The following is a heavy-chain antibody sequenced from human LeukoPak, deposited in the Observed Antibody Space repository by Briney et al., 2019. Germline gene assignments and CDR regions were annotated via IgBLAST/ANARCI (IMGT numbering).Heavy chain of an antibody. CDR2: IYTSGST. V-gene: IGHV4-4*07. CDR3: VGTDYYGSGSYGGEGDY. Sequence: SETLSLTCTVSGGSISSYYWSWIRQPAGKGLEWIGRIYTSGSTNYNPSLKSRVTMSVDTSKNQFSLKLSSVTAADTAVYYCVGTDYYGSGSYGGEGDYWGQGTLVTVSS. J-gene: IGHJ4*02. D-gene: IGHD3-10*01. CDR1: GGSISSYY.